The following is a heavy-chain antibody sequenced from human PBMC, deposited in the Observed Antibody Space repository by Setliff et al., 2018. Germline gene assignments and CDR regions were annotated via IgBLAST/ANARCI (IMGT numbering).Heavy chain of an antibody. D-gene: IGHD3-22*01. CDR3: ARDGKQYYYDSTGYYRNWFDP. CDR2: ISYDGSHD. V-gene: IGHV3-30-3*01. Sequence: PGGSLRLSCAASGFMFGSYAMHWVRQAPGRGPEWLAVISYDGSHDYYADSVRGRFTISRDNSNNTLYMQMSSLRAEDTAIYSCARDGKQYYYDSTGYYRNWFDPWGQGTLATVSS. CDR1: GFMFGSYA. J-gene: IGHJ5*02.